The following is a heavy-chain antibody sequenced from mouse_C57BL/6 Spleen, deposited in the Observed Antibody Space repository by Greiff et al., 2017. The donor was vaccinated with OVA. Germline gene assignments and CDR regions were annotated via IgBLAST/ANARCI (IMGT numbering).Heavy chain of an antibody. CDR3: ARRGLGDYAMDY. CDR1: GYTFTTYP. V-gene: IGHV1-47*01. J-gene: IGHJ4*01. CDR2: FHPYNDDT. D-gene: IGHD2-4*01. Sequence: VQRVESGAELVKPGASVKMSCKASGYTFTTYPIEWMKQNHGKSLEWIGNFHPYNDDTKYNEKFKGKATLTVEKSSSTVYLELSRLTSDDSAVYYCARRGLGDYAMDYWGQGTSVTVSS.